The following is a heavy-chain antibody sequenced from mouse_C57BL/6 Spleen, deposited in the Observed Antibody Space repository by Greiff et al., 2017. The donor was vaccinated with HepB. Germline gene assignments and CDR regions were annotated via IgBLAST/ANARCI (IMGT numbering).Heavy chain of an antibody. J-gene: IGHJ1*03. Sequence: DVKLVESGGDLVKPGGSLKLSCAASGFTFSSYGMSWVRPTPDKRLEWVATISSGGSYTYYPDSVKGRFTISRDNAKNTLYLQMSSLKSEDTAMYYCARQMVTTGYFDVWGTGTTVTVSS. CDR3: ARQMVTTGYFDV. CDR1: GFTFSSYG. D-gene: IGHD2-2*01. V-gene: IGHV5-6*02. CDR2: ISSGGSYT.